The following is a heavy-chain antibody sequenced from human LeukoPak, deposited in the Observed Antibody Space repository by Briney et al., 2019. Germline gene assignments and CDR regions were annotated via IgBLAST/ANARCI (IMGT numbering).Heavy chain of an antibody. V-gene: IGHV4-39*07. CDR2: IYYSGST. CDR1: GGSISSSSYY. CDR3: ARGRIIAARRGRNWFDP. D-gene: IGHD6-6*01. J-gene: IGHJ5*02. Sequence: SETLSLTCTVSGGSISSSSYYWGWIRQPPGKGLEWIGSIYYSGSTYYNPSLKSRVTISVDTSKNQFSLKLSSVTAADTAVYYCARGRIIAARRGRNWFDPWGQGTLVTVSS.